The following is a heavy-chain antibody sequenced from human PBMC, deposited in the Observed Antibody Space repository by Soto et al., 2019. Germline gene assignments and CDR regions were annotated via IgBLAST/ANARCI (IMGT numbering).Heavy chain of an antibody. J-gene: IGHJ6*02. V-gene: IGHV6-1*01. CDR3: ARGDSSSSPYYYYYYGMDV. Sequence: SQTLSLTCAISGDIVSSNSAAGNWIGQSPSRGLEWLGRTYYRSKWYNDYAVSVKSRITINPDTSKNQFSLQLNSVTPEDTAVYYCARGDSSSSPYYYYYYGMDVWGQGTTVTVSS. CDR1: GDIVSSNSAA. CDR2: TYYRSKWYN. D-gene: IGHD6-6*01.